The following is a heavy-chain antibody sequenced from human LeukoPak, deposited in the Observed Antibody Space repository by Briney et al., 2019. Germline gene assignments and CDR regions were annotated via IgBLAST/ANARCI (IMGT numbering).Heavy chain of an antibody. V-gene: IGHV3-49*03. Sequence: GRSLRLSCTASGFAFGDYAMSWFRQAPGKGLEWVGFIRSKAYGGTTEYAASVKGRFTISRDDSKSIAYLQMNSLKTEDTAVYYCTNVRNWNYGEVDVWGQGTTVTVSS. J-gene: IGHJ6*02. CDR3: TNVRNWNYGEVDV. D-gene: IGHD1-7*01. CDR2: IRSKAYGGTT. CDR1: GFAFGDYA.